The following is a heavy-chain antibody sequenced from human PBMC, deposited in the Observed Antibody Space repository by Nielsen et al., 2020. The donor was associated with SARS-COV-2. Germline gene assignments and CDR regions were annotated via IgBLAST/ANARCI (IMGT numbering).Heavy chain of an antibody. Sequence: GSLRLSCAVYGGSFSGYYWSWIRQPPGKGLEWIGEINHSGSTNYNPSLKSRVTISVDTSKNQFSLKLSSVTAADTAVYYCARRTDYYDSSGYFYFDYWGQGTLVTVSS. CDR2: INHSGST. V-gene: IGHV4-34*01. CDR1: GGSFSGYY. CDR3: ARRTDYYDSSGYFYFDY. D-gene: IGHD3-22*01. J-gene: IGHJ4*02.